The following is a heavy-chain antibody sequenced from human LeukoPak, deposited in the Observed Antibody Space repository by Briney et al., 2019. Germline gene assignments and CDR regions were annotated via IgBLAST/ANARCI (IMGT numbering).Heavy chain of an antibody. J-gene: IGHJ3*01. CDR3: ARLRAFDV. Sequence: GGSLRLSCAASGFTFNSYSINWVRQAPGKGLEWVSYISSSSNTIYYADSVKGRFTISRDNAKNSLYLQMSSLRAEDTAVYYCARLRAFDVWGQGTMVTVSS. V-gene: IGHV3-48*04. CDR2: ISSSSNTI. CDR1: GFTFNSYS.